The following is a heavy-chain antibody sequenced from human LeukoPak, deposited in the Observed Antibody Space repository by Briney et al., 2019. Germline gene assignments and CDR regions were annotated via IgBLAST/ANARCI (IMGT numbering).Heavy chain of an antibody. CDR1: GFAFSSYA. CDR2: ISSSSSYI. J-gene: IGHJ4*02. D-gene: IGHD6-13*01. V-gene: IGHV3-21*01. Sequence: GGSLRLPCAASGFAFSSYAMSWVRQAPGKGLEWVSSISSSSSYIYYADSVKGRFTISRDNAKNSLYLQMNSLRAEDTAVYYCARDYSYSSSSPVVDWGQGTLVTVSS. CDR3: ARDYSYSSSSPVVD.